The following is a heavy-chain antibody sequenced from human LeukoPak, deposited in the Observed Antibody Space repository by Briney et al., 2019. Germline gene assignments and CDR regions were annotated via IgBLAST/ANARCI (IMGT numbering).Heavy chain of an antibody. CDR1: GFTFSSYA. D-gene: IGHD3-9*01. CDR3: AKEVLRYFDWLVSDDY. Sequence: GGSLRLSCAVSGFTFSSYAMSWVRQAPGKGLEWVSAISGSGGSTYYADSVKGRFTISRDNSKNTLYLQMNSLRAEDTAVYYCAKEVLRYFDWLVSDDYWGQGTLVTVSS. J-gene: IGHJ4*02. CDR2: ISGSGGST. V-gene: IGHV3-23*01.